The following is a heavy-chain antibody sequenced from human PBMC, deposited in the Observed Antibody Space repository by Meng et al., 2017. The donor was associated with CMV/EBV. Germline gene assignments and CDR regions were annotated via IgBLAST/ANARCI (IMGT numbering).Heavy chain of an antibody. V-gene: IGHV4-34*01. CDR2: INHSGST. CDR1: GGSFSGYY. Sequence: SETLSLTCAVYGGSFSGYYWSWIRQPPGKGLEWIGEINHSGSTNYNPSLKSRVTISVDTSKNQFSLKLSSVTAADTAVYYCARTLAARLNWFDPWGQGTRVTVSS. CDR3: ARTLAARLNWFDP. J-gene: IGHJ5*02. D-gene: IGHD6-6*01.